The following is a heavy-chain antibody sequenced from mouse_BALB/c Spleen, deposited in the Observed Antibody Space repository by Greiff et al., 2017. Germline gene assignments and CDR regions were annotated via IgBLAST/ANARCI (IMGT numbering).Heavy chain of an antibody. CDR3: ARPDGYYASMDY. CDR2: INSNGGST. CDR1: GFTFSSYG. Sequence: EVKLMESGGGLVQPGGSLKLSCAASGFTFSSYGMSWVRQTPDKRLELVATINSNGGSTYYPDSVKGRFTISRDNAKNTLYLQMSSLKSEDTAMYYCARPDGYYASMDYWGQGTSVTVSS. J-gene: IGHJ4*01. V-gene: IGHV5-6-3*01. D-gene: IGHD2-3*01.